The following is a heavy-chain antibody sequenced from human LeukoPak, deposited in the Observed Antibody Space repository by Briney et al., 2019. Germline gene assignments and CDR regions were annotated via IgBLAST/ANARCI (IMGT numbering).Heavy chain of an antibody. J-gene: IGHJ1*01. CDR3: ASNIAVADSAEYFQH. D-gene: IGHD6-19*01. CDR1: GYTFTGYY. CDR2: INPNSGGT. Sequence: ASVKVSCKASGYTFTGYYMHWVRQAPGQGLEWMGWINPNSGGTNYAQKFQGRVTMTRDTSISTAYMELSRLGSDDTAVYYCASNIAVADSAEYFQHWGQGTLVTVSS. V-gene: IGHV1-2*02.